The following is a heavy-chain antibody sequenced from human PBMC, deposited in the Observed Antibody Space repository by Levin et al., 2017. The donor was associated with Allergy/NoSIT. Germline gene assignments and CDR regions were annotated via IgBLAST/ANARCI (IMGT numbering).Heavy chain of an antibody. V-gene: IGHV3-43*01. CDR1: GFTFDDHT. D-gene: IGHD3-10*01. J-gene: IGHJ4*02. Sequence: PGGSLRLSCAASGFTFDDHTMHWVRQAPGKGLEWVSLISWDGTATYYTDSVKGRFTVSRDNSKNSLYLQMRSLRTEDTALYYCARDDYYLTGRVIDDWGQGTLVTVSS. CDR3: ARDDYYLTGRVIDD. CDR2: ISWDGTAT.